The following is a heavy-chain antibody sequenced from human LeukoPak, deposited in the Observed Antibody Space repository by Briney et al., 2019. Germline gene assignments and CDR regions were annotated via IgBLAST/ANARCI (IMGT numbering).Heavy chain of an antibody. D-gene: IGHD2-2*02. Sequence: GGSLRLSCAASGFTFSDYYMSWIRQAPGKGLEWVSYISSSGSTIYYADSVKGRFTISRDNAKNSLYLQKNSLRAEDTAVYYCARDRDPYCSSTSCYTPDYWGQGTLVTVSS. CDR3: ARDRDPYCSSTSCYTPDY. J-gene: IGHJ4*02. CDR1: GFTFSDYY. V-gene: IGHV3-11*01. CDR2: ISSSGSTI.